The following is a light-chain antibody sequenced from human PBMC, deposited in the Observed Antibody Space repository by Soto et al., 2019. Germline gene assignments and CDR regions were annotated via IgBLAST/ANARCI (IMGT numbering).Light chain of an antibody. Sequence: QSVLTQPPSVTGAPGQRVTISCTGSNSNIGADYGVHWYQQFPETAPKLLIYDNTNRPSGVPDRFSGSKSGTSASLAITGLQAEDEADYYCQSYYSRLSGSVFGTGTKLTVL. J-gene: IGLJ1*01. CDR2: DNT. V-gene: IGLV1-40*01. CDR3: QSYYSRLSGSV. CDR1: NSNIGADYG.